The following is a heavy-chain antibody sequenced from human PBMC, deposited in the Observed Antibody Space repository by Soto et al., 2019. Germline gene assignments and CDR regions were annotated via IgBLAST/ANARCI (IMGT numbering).Heavy chain of an antibody. Sequence: HTLSLTYVISGDRGVDNNAGWNLIRQSPSRGLEWLGRTYYRSKWYNDYAVSVKSRIDINPDTSKNQFSLQLNSVSPEDTAMYYCARESYGSGSYDGMDVWGQGTTVTVSS. J-gene: IGHJ6*02. CDR3: ARESYGSGSYDGMDV. D-gene: IGHD3-10*01. CDR2: TYYRSKWYN. V-gene: IGHV6-1*01. CDR1: GDRGVDNNAG.